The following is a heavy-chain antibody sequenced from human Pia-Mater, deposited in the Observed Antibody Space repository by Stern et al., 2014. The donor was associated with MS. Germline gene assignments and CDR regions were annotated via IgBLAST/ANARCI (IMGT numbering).Heavy chain of an antibody. J-gene: IGHJ4*02. CDR2: GNSDGSST. CDR1: GFTFSSYW. V-gene: IGHV3-74*01. Sequence: EVQLVESGGGLVQPGGSLRLSCAASGFTFSSYWIHWVRQAPGKGLVWVSRGNSDGSSTAYADSVRGRFTISRDNAKNTLYLQMNSLRAEDTAVYYCAREMASISYFDYWGQGTLVTVSS. D-gene: IGHD5-24*01. CDR3: AREMASISYFDY.